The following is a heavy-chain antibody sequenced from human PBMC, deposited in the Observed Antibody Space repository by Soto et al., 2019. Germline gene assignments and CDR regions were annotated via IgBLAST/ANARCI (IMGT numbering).Heavy chain of an antibody. CDR1: GDSVSSNTAS. D-gene: IGHD1-1*01. Sequence: PSQTLSLTCAISGDSVSSNTASWNWIRQSPSRGLEWLGRTYFRSKWYNDYAVSVKSRIIINPDTSNNQFSLQLNSVTPEDTAVYFCAKGDNCGPKSGYAFDPWGQGIMVTVSS. CDR2: TYFRSKWYN. V-gene: IGHV6-1*01. CDR3: AKGDNCGPKSGYAFDP. J-gene: IGHJ5*02.